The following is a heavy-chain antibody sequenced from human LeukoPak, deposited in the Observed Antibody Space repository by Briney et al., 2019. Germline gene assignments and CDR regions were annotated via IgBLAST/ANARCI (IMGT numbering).Heavy chain of an antibody. CDR1: GGTFSSYA. CDR2: IIPIFGTA. CDR3: ARERVVVVIGSDAFDI. J-gene: IGHJ3*02. Sequence: SVKVSCKASGGTFSSYAISWVRQAPGQGLEWMGGIIPIFGTANYAQKFQGRVTITTDESTSTAYMELSSLRSEETAVYYCARERVVVVIGSDAFDIWGQGTMVTVSS. V-gene: IGHV1-69*05. D-gene: IGHD3-22*01.